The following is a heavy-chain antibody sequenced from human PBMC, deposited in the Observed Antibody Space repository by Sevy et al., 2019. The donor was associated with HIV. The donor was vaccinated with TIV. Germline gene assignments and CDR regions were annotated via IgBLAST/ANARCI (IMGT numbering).Heavy chain of an antibody. V-gene: IGHV3-48*02. CDR2: ISSSGTI. D-gene: IGHD3-16*01. CDR3: AREAGVGPYYFDS. Sequence: GGSLRLSCAASGFTFSTYTMNWVRQAPGKGLEWVSYISSSGTIYYADSVKGQFTISRDNAKNSLYLQMNSLRDEDTAVYYCAREAGVGPYYFDSSGQGTLVTVSS. CDR1: GFTFSTYT. J-gene: IGHJ4*02.